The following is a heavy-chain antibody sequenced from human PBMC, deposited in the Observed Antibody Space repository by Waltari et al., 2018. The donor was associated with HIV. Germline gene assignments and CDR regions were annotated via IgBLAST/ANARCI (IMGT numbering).Heavy chain of an antibody. J-gene: IGHJ4*02. D-gene: IGHD6-19*01. Sequence: QLQLQESGPGLVKPSETLSLTCTVSGGSISSSSYYWGWIRQPPGKGLEWIGSSYYSESTYYYPTLKSRVTISVDTSTNQFSLKLSSVTAADTAVYYCARASSGWYRGEDYWGQGTLFTVSS. CDR1: GGSISSSSYY. V-gene: IGHV4-39*07. CDR3: ARASSGWYRGEDY. CDR2: SYYSEST.